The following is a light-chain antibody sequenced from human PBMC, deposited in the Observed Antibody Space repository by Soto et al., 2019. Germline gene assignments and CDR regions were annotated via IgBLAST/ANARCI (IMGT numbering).Light chain of an antibody. CDR1: ETIKVY. V-gene: IGKV1-39*01. J-gene: IGKJ4*01. CDR2: AAS. Sequence: DIQMTQSPSSLSASVGGRVTIRCRASETIKVYLNWYQHKPGEAPKLLIYAASTLYGGVPSRFSGSGSGTDFALTITSLQAEDFATYYCQQLRMYPSTFGGGTKVDIK. CDR3: QQLRMYPST.